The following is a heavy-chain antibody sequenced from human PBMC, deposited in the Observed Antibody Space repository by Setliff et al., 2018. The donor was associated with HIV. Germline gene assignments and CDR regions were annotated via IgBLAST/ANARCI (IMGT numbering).Heavy chain of an antibody. J-gene: IGHJ6*03. Sequence: SETLSLTCAVYGGSFSGYYWTWIRLPPGKGLEWIADINHRTNSNYNPSLKSRVTISVDTSKNQFSLKLSSVTAADTAVYYCARGTGIQLWLKGGDYYYYYMDVWGKGTTVTVSS. CDR3: ARGTGIQLWLKGGDYYYYYMDV. CDR1: GGSFSGYY. D-gene: IGHD5-18*01. CDR2: INHRTNS. V-gene: IGHV4-34*01.